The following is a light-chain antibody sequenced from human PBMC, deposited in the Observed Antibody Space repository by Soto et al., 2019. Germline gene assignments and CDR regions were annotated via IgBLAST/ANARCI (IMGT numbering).Light chain of an antibody. Sequence: DIVMTQSPDSLAVSLGERATINCKSSQNVLYSSNNKNYLAWYQQKPGQPPKLLIYWASTRESGVPDRFSASGSGTDFTLTISSLQPEDVALYFCQQYYSTPRTFGQGTKVEIK. CDR2: WAS. CDR1: QNVLYSSNNKNY. V-gene: IGKV4-1*01. CDR3: QQYYSTPRT. J-gene: IGKJ1*01.